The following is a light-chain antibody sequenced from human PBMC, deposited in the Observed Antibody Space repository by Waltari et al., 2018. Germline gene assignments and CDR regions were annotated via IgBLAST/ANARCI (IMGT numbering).Light chain of an antibody. V-gene: IGLV1-47*01. CDR2: RNN. Sequence: QSVLTQPPSASGTPGQRVTISCSGSRSNIGHNYVYWYHQLPGTAPKLPIYRNNQRPSGVPDRFSGSKSGTSASLAISGLRSEDEADYYCAAWDDSLSGRVFGGGTKVTVL. J-gene: IGLJ3*02. CDR1: RSNIGHNY. CDR3: AAWDDSLSGRV.